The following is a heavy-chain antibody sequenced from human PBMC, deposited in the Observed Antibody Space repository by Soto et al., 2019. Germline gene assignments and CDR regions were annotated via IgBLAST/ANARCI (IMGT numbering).Heavy chain of an antibody. J-gene: IGHJ4*02. CDR1: GGSISSSSYY. D-gene: IGHD5-18*01. CDR3: ARQENGILIAY. CDR2: IYYSGST. V-gene: IGHV4-39*01. Sequence: NPSETLSLTCTASGGSISSSSYYWGWIRQPPGKGLEWIGSIYYSGSTYYNPSLKSRVTISVDTSKNQFSLKLSSVTAADTAVYYCARQENGILIAYWGQGTLVTVSS.